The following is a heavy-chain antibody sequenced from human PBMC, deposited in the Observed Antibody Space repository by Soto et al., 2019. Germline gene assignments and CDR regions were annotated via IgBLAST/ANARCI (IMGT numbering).Heavy chain of an antibody. J-gene: IGHJ6*02. D-gene: IGHD6-19*01. V-gene: IGHV1-3*01. CDR2: INAGNGNT. Sequence: ASVKVSVKASGYTFTSYAMHWVLQAPGQRLEWMGWINAGNGNTKYSQKFQGRVTITRDTSASTAYMELSSLRSEDTAVYYCARDQRAVAGTPRYYYYGMDVWGQGTTVTVSS. CDR1: GYTFTSYA. CDR3: ARDQRAVAGTPRYYYYGMDV.